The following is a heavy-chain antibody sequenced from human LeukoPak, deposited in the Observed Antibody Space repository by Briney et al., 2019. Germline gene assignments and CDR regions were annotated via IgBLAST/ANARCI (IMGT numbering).Heavy chain of an antibody. CDR3: VSQNRYCSGVSCYYYFDY. CDR1: GGSIRSYY. CDR2: IYYTGST. Sequence: PSETLSLTCSVSGGSIRSYYWSCIRQPPGKRLEWIGYIYYTGSTNYNPSLKSRVTVSIDTSKNQFSLKLSSVTAADTAVYYCVSQNRYCSGVSCYYYFDYWGQGTLVTVPS. J-gene: IGHJ4*02. D-gene: IGHD2-15*01. V-gene: IGHV4-59*01.